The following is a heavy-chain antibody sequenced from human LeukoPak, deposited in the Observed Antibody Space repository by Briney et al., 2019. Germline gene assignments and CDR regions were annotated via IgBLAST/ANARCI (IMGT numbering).Heavy chain of an antibody. V-gene: IGHV3-23*01. Sequence: PGGSLRLSCAASGFTFSSYAMSWVRQAPGKGLEWVSAISGSGGSTYYADSVKGRFTISRDNSKNTLYLQMNSLRAEDTAVYYCAKDRDIRSSWQGALAFDPWGQGTLVTVSS. D-gene: IGHD6-13*01. CDR2: ISGSGGST. CDR3: AKDRDIRSSWQGALAFDP. J-gene: IGHJ5*02. CDR1: GFTFSSYA.